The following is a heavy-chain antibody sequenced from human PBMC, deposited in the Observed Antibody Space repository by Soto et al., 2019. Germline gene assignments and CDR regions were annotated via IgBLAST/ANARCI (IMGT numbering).Heavy chain of an antibody. CDR1: GFTFDDYA. V-gene: IGHV3-9*01. CDR3: AKDITYGDSHPQGYFDY. CDR2: ISWNSGSI. D-gene: IGHD4-17*01. Sequence: GGSLRLSCAASGFTFDDYAMHWVRQAPGKGLEWVSGISWNSGSIGYADSVKGRFTISRDNAKNSLYLQMNSLRAENTSLYYCAKDITYGDSHPQGYFDYWGQGTLVTVSS. J-gene: IGHJ4*02.